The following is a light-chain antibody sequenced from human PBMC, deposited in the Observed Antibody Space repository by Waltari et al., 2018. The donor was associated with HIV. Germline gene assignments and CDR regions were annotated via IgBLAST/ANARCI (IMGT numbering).Light chain of an antibody. V-gene: IGLV1-44*01. Sequence: QSVLTQPPSASGTPGQRVTISCSGRNSNIGSNTVNWYQQLPGTAPKLLIYGNTQGPSGVPDRFSGSKSGTSASLAISGLQSEDEADYYCAAWDDSLNGEVVFGGGTKLTVL. CDR3: AAWDDSLNGEVV. CDR2: GNT. CDR1: NSNIGSNT. J-gene: IGLJ2*01.